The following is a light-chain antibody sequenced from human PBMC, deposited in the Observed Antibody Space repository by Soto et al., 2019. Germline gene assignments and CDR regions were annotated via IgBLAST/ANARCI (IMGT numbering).Light chain of an antibody. Sequence: DMVITQSPDSLSVSRGESAAINCRSSQSILSSSNNKNYLAWYQQKPGQPPKLLISWASNRDSGVPDRFSGSGSGADFTLTINSLQPEDVAVYYCQQYYNSPITFGQGTRLEIK. J-gene: IGKJ5*01. CDR1: QSILSSSNNKNY. CDR3: QQYYNSPIT. CDR2: WAS. V-gene: IGKV4-1*01.